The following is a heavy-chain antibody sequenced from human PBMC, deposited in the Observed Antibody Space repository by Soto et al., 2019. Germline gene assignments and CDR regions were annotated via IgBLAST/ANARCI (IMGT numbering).Heavy chain of an antibody. CDR1: GGSISSSSYY. CDR3: ARTESGTFDP. Sequence: SETLSLTCTVSGGSISSSSYYWGWIRQPPGKGLEWIGSVYYSGSTYYNPSLKSRVTISVDTSKNQFSLKLSSVTAADTAVYYCARTESGTFDPWGQGTLVTVSS. CDR2: VYYSGST. D-gene: IGHD1-7*01. J-gene: IGHJ5*02. V-gene: IGHV4-39*07.